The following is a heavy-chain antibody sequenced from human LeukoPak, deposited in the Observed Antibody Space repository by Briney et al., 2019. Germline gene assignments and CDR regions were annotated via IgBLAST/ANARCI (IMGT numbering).Heavy chain of an antibody. CDR1: GGSISSYY. CDR2: IYYSGST. Sequence: PSETLSLTCTVSGGSISSYYWSWIRLPPGKGLEWIGYIYYSGSTIYNPSLKSRVTISVDTSKNQFSLKLSSVTAADTAVYYCARFQSDYYDSSGYYGFDSWGQGTLVTVSS. V-gene: IGHV4-59*01. J-gene: IGHJ4*02. CDR3: ARFQSDYYDSSGYYGFDS. D-gene: IGHD3-22*01.